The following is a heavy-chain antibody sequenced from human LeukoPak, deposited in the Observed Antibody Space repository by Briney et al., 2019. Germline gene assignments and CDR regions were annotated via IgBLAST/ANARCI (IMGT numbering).Heavy chain of an antibody. V-gene: IGHV1-2*02. D-gene: IGHD2-15*01. CDR1: GYTFTGHY. CDR2: ISPNSGGT. Sequence: ASVKVSCKASGYTFTGHYMHWVRQAPGQGLEWLGWISPNSGGTNYAQKFQGRVTITRDTSASTAYMELSSLRSEDTAVYYCARAKCSGGSCPFEYWGQGTLVTVSS. J-gene: IGHJ4*02. CDR3: ARAKCSGGSCPFEY.